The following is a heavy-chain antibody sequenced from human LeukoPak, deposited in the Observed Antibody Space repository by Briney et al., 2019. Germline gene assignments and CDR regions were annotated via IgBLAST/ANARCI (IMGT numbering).Heavy chain of an antibody. V-gene: IGHV4-34*12. CDR3: ARRARVATHTNHLDY. CDR2: IFHSGST. D-gene: IGHD2-8*01. CDR1: GASFSGYY. Sequence: PSETLSLTCAVYGASFSGYYWSWLRQPPGKGLEWIGEIFHSGSTNYNPSLKSRVTISVDTSKNHFSLKLSSVTAADTAVYYCARRARVATHTNHLDYWGQGTLVTVSS. J-gene: IGHJ4*02.